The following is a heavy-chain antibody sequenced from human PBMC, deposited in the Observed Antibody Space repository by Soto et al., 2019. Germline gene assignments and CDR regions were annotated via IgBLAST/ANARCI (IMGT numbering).Heavy chain of an antibody. CDR3: ARVYCSGGSCHGMDV. D-gene: IGHD2-15*01. J-gene: IGHJ6*02. CDR1: GGSISSSSDY. CDR2: IYYSGRT. V-gene: IGHV4-39*01. Sequence: PSETLPLTCAVSGGSISSSSDYWGWIRQPPGKGLEWIGSIYYSGRTYYSPSLKSRVTISVDTSKNQFSLKLSSVTAADTAVYYCARVYCSGGSCHGMDVWGQGTTVTVSS.